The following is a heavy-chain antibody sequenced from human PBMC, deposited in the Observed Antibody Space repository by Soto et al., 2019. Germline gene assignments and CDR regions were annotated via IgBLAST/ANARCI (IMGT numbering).Heavy chain of an antibody. D-gene: IGHD2-21*01. Sequence: SGPTLVNPTQTLTLTCTFSGFSLTTGGVGVGWIRQPPGRSLEWLAVIYWNDDRRRSPSLENRLTITKDTSKNQVVPTMTNMDPADTATYYCIYRRASWDYHGLDVWRQGTPVTVSS. CDR2: IYWNDDR. J-gene: IGHJ6*02. CDR3: IYRRASWDYHGLDV. V-gene: IGHV2-5*01. CDR1: GFSLTTGGVG.